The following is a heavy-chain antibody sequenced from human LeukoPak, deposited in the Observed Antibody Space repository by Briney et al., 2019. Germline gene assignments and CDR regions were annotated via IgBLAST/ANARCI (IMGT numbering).Heavy chain of an antibody. V-gene: IGHV1-69*04. CDR1: GGTFSSYA. J-gene: IGHJ6*02. CDR3: ARDTMVRGVMLDYYYYGMDV. D-gene: IGHD3-10*01. CDR2: IIPILGIA. Sequence: ASVKVSCKASGGTFSSYAISWVRQAPGQGLEWMGRIIPILGIANYAQKFQGRVTITADKSTSTAYMELSSLRSEDTAVYYCARDTMVRGVMLDYYYYGMDVWGQGTTVTVSS.